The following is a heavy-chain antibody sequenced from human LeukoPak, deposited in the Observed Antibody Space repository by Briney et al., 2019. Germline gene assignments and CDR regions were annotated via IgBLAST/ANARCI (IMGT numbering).Heavy chain of an antibody. CDR3: ARERRCVVAAPHDY. J-gene: IGHJ4*02. V-gene: IGHV3-7*01. CDR2: LKQDGSEK. Sequence: GGSLRLSCAASGFTFSSYWMSWVRQAPGKGLEWVANLKQDGSEKKYVDSVKGRFTISRDNGKNSLYLQMNSLRAEDTAVYYCARERRCVVAAPHDYWGQGTLVTVSS. D-gene: IGHD2-15*01. CDR1: GFTFSSYW.